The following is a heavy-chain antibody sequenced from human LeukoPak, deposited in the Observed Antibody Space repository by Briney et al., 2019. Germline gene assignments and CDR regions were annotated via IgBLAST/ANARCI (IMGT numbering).Heavy chain of an antibody. CDR3: ARAGTCGGDCYSGHYYYYMDV. CDR2: INSDGSST. V-gene: IGHV3-74*01. J-gene: IGHJ6*03. D-gene: IGHD2-21*02. Sequence: GGSLRLSCAASGFTFSSYWMHWVRQAPGKGLVWASRINSDGSSTSYADSVKGRFTISRDNAKNTLYLQMNSLRAEDTAVYYCARAGTCGGDCYSGHYYYYMDVWGKGTTVTVSS. CDR1: GFTFSSYW.